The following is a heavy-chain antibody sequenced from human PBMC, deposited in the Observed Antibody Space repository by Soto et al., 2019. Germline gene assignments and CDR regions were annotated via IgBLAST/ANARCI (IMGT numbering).Heavy chain of an antibody. CDR3: ARGNTAMVSYNWFDP. Sequence: ASVKVSCKASGYTFTGYYMHWVRQAPGQGLEWMGWINPNSGGTNYAQKFQGWVTMTRDTSISTAYMELSRLRSDDTAVYYCARGNTAMVSYNWFDPWGQGTLVTVSS. CDR1: GYTFTGYY. CDR2: INPNSGGT. V-gene: IGHV1-2*04. J-gene: IGHJ5*02. D-gene: IGHD5-18*01.